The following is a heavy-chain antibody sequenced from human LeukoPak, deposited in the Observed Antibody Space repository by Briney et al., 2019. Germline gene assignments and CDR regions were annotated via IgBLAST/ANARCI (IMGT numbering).Heavy chain of an antibody. Sequence: SETLSLTCTVSGGSIGTYYWSWIRQPAGKGLEWIGRIYTSGSTNYNPSLKSRVTISVDTSKNQFSLKLSSVTAADTAVYYCARGALARRPYFDYWGQGTLVTVSS. CDR2: IYTSGST. V-gene: IGHV4-4*07. CDR1: GGSIGTYY. J-gene: IGHJ4*02. CDR3: ARGALARRPYFDY.